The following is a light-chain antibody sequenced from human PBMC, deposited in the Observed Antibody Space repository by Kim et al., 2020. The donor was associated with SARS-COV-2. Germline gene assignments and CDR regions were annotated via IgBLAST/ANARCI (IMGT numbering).Light chain of an antibody. CDR2: GNN. J-gene: IGLJ3*02. CDR3: NSRDNSGTHWV. CDR1: SLRTYY. Sequence: ALGQTVRITCQGDSLRTYYASWYQQKPGQAPVLVNYGNNNRPSGIPDRFPGSSSGNTASLSITGAQAEDEADYYCNSRDNSGTHWVFGGGTKLTVL. V-gene: IGLV3-19*01.